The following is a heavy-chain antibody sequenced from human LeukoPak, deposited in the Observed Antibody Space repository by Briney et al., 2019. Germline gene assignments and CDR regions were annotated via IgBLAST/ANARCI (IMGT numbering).Heavy chain of an antibody. CDR1: GYSISSGYY. CDR3: ARSRQSGYDFRGTVYYFDY. CDR2: IYHSGST. J-gene: IGHJ4*02. V-gene: IGHV4-38-2*01. Sequence: SETLSLTCAVSGYSISSGYYWGWIRQPPGKGLEWIGSIYHSGSTYYNPSLKSRVTISVDTSKNQFSLKLSSVTAADTAVYYCARSRQSGYDFRGTVYYFDYWGQGTLVTVSS. D-gene: IGHD5-12*01.